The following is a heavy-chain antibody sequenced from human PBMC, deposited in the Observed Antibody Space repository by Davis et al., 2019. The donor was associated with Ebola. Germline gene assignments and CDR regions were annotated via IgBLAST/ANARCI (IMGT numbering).Heavy chain of an antibody. CDR1: GGSISSYY. Sequence: MPSETLSLTCTVSGGSISSYYWSWIRQPPGKGLEWIGYIYYSGSTYYNPSLKSRVTISVDTSKNQFSLKLSSVTAADTAVYYAAGTPDYGMDVWGKGTTVTVSS. CDR3: AGTPDYGMDV. CDR2: IYYSGST. D-gene: IGHD6-13*01. V-gene: IGHV4-59*04. J-gene: IGHJ6*04.